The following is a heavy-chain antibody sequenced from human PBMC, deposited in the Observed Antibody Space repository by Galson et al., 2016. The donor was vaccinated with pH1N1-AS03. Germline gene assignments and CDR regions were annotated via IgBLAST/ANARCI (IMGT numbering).Heavy chain of an antibody. V-gene: IGHV3-66*01. Sequence: SLRLSCAASGFTFHDYAMHWVRQAPGKGLEWVSIIYSGGTTYYADAVKGRFIVSRDNTKNTLYLQMNSLRAEDTAVYYCVRDCRWGGNSGYWGQGTLVTVSS. CDR2: IYSGGTT. J-gene: IGHJ4*02. CDR3: VRDCRWGGNSGY. D-gene: IGHD4-23*01. CDR1: GFTFHDYA.